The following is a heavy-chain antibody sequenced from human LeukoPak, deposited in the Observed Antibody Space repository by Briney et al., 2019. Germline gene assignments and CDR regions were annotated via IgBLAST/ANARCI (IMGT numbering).Heavy chain of an antibody. CDR1: GYTFASYG. CDR3: ARALGYCSSTSCLRDAFDI. CDR2: ISGYNGNT. J-gene: IGHJ3*02. V-gene: IGHV1-18*01. Sequence: ASVKVSCKTSGYTFASYGMSWVRQAPGQGLEWMGWISGYNGNTNYAQKLQGRVTMTTDTSTSTAYMEVRSLRSDDTAVYYCARALGYCSSTSCLRDAFDIWGQGTMVTVSS. D-gene: IGHD2-2*01.